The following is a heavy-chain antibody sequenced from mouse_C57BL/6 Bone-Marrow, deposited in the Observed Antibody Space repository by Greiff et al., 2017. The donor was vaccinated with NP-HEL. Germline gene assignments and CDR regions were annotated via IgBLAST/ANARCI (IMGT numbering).Heavy chain of an antibody. CDR3: ARKAFYYYGPYYFDY. CDR2: IHPNSGST. CDR1: GYTFTSYW. J-gene: IGHJ2*01. D-gene: IGHD1-1*01. V-gene: IGHV1-64*01. Sequence: QVQLKQPGAELVKPGASVKLSCKASGYTFTSYWMHWVKQRPGQGLEWIGMIHPNSGSTNYNEKFKSKATLTVDKSSSTAYMQLSSLTSEDSAVYYCARKAFYYYGPYYFDYWGQGTTLTVSS.